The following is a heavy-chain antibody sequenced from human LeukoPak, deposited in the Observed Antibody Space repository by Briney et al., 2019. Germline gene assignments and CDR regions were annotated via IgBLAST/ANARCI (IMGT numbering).Heavy chain of an antibody. Sequence: SETLSLTCAVYGGSFSGYYWSWIRQPPGKGLEWIGEINHSGSTNYNPSLRSRVPISVDTSKNQFSLRLSSVTAADTAVYYCARGTYYYDTSDYPHWFDPWGQGTLVTVSS. D-gene: IGHD3-22*01. J-gene: IGHJ5*02. V-gene: IGHV4-34*01. CDR2: INHSGST. CDR3: ARGTYYYDTSDYPHWFDP. CDR1: GGSFSGYY.